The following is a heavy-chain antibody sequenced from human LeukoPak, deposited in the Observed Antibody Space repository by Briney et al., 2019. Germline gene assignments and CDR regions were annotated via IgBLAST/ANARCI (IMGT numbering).Heavy chain of an antibody. J-gene: IGHJ3*02. CDR2: INWYGGST. D-gene: IGHD2/OR15-2a*01. CDR3: DSDFLPMLDDALYM. CDR1: GVTFDDYG. Sequence: GGSLRLSCAASGVTFDDYGMSWVRQAPGKGLELVSGINWYGGSTGYADSVKGRFTISRDNAKNSLYLHMNSQGGVDTAVYSCDSDFLPMLDDALYMWGERETGTVSS. V-gene: IGHV3-20*04.